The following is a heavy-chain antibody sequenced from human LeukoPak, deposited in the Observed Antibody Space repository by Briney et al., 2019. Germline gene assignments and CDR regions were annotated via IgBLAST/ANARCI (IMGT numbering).Heavy chain of an antibody. V-gene: IGHV3-33*01. D-gene: IGHD3-10*01. CDR3: ARDPAGVRGNFDS. Sequence: PGGSLRLSCASSGFTFSSYGMHWVRQAAGKGVDWVAGIWFDGSNEYYADSVKRRFTIFRDNSKKMSYVQMNSLRAEDTAVYYCARDPAGVRGNFDSWGQGTLVTVSS. CDR2: IWFDGSNE. J-gene: IGHJ4*02. CDR1: GFTFSSYG.